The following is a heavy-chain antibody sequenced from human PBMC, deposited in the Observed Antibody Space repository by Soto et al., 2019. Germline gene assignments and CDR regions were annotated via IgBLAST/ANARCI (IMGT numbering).Heavy chain of an antibody. V-gene: IGHV4-59*01. CDR3: AREMGTWLSNSVFDP. D-gene: IGHD5-12*01. CDR2: VCYSGNT. J-gene: IGHJ5*02. Sequence: SETLSLTCTVSGASIRNYCWSWIRQPPGKGLEWIGWVCYSGNTHYSPSLKSRLSISIDTSKNQFSLKLNSVYAADTAVYYCAREMGTWLSNSVFDPWGQGTLVTVSS. CDR1: GASIRNYC.